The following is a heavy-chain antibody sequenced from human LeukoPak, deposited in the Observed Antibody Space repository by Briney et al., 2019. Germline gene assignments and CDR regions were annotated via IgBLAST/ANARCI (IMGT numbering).Heavy chain of an antibody. Sequence: ASVKVSCKASGYTFTGYYMHWVRQAPGQGLEWMGWINPNSGGTNYAQKFQGRVTMIRDTSIGTAYMELSRLRSDDTAVYYCARDSRGSAGFRDFDYWGQGTLVTVSS. CDR3: ARDSRGSAGFRDFDY. D-gene: IGHD6-13*01. J-gene: IGHJ4*02. CDR2: INPNSGGT. V-gene: IGHV1-2*02. CDR1: GYTFTGYY.